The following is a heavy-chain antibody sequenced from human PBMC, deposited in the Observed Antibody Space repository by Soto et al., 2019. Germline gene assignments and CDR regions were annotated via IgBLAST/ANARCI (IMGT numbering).Heavy chain of an antibody. D-gene: IGHD6-6*01. V-gene: IGHV2-5*02. CDR2: IYWDDDK. Sequence: QITLKESGPTLVKPTQTLTLTCTFSGFSLSTSGVGVGWIRQPPGKALEWLALIYWDDDKRYSSSLNSRLTITKVTSKNQVVLTMTTMDPVDTATYSCAHSRPPRLLDYWGQGTLVTVSS. CDR1: GFSLSTSGVG. J-gene: IGHJ4*02. CDR3: AHSRPPRLLDY.